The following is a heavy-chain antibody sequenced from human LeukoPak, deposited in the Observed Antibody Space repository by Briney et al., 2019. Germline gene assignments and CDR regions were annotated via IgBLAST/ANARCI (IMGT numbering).Heavy chain of an antibody. CDR2: IKQDGSEK. J-gene: IGHJ6*02. Sequence: GGSLRISCAASGFTFRSYWMSWVRQAPGKGLEWVANIKQDGSEKYYVDSVKGRFTISRDNAKNSLYLQVNSLRAEDTAVYYCARDSGIAVAGLHHYYGMDVWGQGATVIVSS. V-gene: IGHV3-7*01. CDR1: GFTFRSYW. D-gene: IGHD6-19*01. CDR3: ARDSGIAVAGLHHYYGMDV.